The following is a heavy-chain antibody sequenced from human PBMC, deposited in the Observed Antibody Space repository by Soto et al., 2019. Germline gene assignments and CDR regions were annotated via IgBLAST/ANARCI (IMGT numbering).Heavy chain of an antibody. D-gene: IGHD3-3*02. CDR3: NTDLGYYHMGY. CDR2: IKSKTDGGTT. V-gene: IGHV3-15*01. CDR1: GFTFSNAW. J-gene: IGHJ4*02. Sequence: GGSLRLSCAASGFTFSNAWMSWVRQAPGKGLEWVGRIKSKTDGGTTDYAAPVKGRFTISRDDSKNTLYLQMNSLKTGDTAVYYCNTDLGYYHMGYWGQGTLVTVYS.